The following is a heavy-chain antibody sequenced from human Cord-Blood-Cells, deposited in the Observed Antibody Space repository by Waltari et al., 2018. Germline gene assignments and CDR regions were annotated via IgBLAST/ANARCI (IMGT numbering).Heavy chain of an antibody. J-gene: IGHJ4*02. D-gene: IGHD3-10*01. CDR2: SNPNSGGT. V-gene: IGHV1-2*01. CDR3: ARSLRGIGGSIDY. Sequence: QVQLVQSGAEVKKPGASVKVSCKASGYTFTGYYMHWVRQAPGQGLGWVGGSNPNSGGTNEAEKFQGWVTSTREPSSSTAYMELSRLRSDDTAVYYCARSLRGIGGSIDYWGQGTLVTVSS. CDR1: GYTFTGYY.